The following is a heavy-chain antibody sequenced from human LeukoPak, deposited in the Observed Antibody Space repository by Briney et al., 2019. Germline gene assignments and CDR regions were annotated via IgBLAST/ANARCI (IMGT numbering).Heavy chain of an antibody. D-gene: IGHD1-26*01. J-gene: IGHJ4*02. Sequence: ASVKVSCKASGGTFSSYAISWVRQAPRQGLEWMGGIIPIFGTANYAQKFQGRVTITADESTSTAYMELSSLRSEDTAVYYCARVVGATERSYYFDYWGQGTLVTVSS. V-gene: IGHV1-69*13. CDR1: GGTFSSYA. CDR2: IIPIFGTA. CDR3: ARVVGATERSYYFDY.